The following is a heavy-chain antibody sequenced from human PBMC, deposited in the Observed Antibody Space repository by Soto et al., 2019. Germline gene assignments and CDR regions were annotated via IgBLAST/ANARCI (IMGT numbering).Heavy chain of an antibody. Sequence: DVQLLESGGGLVQPGGSLTLSCAASRFTFSDFAMSWVRQAPGKGLEWVSSIGGGGTDTYYADSVKGRFTISRDKSKNTLYLQMDGLRDEDTAVYYCAKDAVPYTGKWDWFDSWGQGTLVIVSS. D-gene: IGHD3-16*01. V-gene: IGHV3-23*01. J-gene: IGHJ5*01. CDR3: AKDAVPYTGKWDWFDS. CDR2: IGGGGTDT. CDR1: RFTFSDFA.